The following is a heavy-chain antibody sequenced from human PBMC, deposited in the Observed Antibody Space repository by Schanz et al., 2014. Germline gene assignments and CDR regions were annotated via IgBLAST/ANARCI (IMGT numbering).Heavy chain of an antibody. CDR3: ARDTSYGMDV. CDR1: GFAFSVYG. Sequence: QVQMVESGGGVVQPGRSLRLSCAASGFAFSVYGMHWVRQAPGKGPEWVAVIWSDGSTKYYADSVKGRFTMSRDNSKNTLYLQMNSLRVEDTAVYYCARDTSYGMDVWGQGTTVTVSS. V-gene: IGHV3-33*01. CDR2: IWSDGSTK. J-gene: IGHJ6*02.